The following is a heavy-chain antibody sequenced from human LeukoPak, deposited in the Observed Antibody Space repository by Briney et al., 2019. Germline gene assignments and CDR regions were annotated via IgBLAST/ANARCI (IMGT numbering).Heavy chain of an antibody. CDR1: GYTFTGYY. V-gene: IGHV1-2*02. J-gene: IGHJ6*03. CDR3: ARDPGYYDSYSYTYYYYYMDV. D-gene: IGHD3-22*01. Sequence: ASVKVSCKASGYTFTGYYMQWVRQAPGQGLEWMGWINPNSGGTNYSQKFQGRVTMTRDMSTSTVYMELSSLRSEDTAVYYCARDPGYYDSYSYTYYYYYMDVWGKGTTVTVSS. CDR2: INPNSGGT.